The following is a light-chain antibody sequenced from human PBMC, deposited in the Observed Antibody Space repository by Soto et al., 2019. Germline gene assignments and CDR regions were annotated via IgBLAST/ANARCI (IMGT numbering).Light chain of an antibody. J-gene: IGKJ1*01. V-gene: IGKV3-20*01. CDR2: GAS. CDR1: QSVSSSY. Sequence: EIVLTQSPGTLSLSPGERATLSCRASQSVSSSYLVWYQQKPGQAPRLLINGASSRATGIPDRFSGSGSGTDFTLTISRLEPEDFAVYYCQQYASSPRTFGQGTKVDIK. CDR3: QQYASSPRT.